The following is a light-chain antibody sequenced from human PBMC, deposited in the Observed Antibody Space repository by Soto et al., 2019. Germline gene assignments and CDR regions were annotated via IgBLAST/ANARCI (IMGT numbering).Light chain of an antibody. Sequence: EIVMTQSPATLSVSPGERATLPCRASQSISINLAWYQQKPGQAPRLVIYGASTRATGIPARFSGSGSGTDFTLTISSLQSEDFAVYYCQHYHNWPPWTFGQGTKVEIK. CDR2: GAS. CDR1: QSISIN. V-gene: IGKV3-15*01. J-gene: IGKJ1*01. CDR3: QHYHNWPPWT.